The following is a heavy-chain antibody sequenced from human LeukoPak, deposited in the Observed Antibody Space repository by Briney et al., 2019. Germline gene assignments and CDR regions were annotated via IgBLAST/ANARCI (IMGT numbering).Heavy chain of an antibody. D-gene: IGHD6-13*01. Sequence: GGSLRLSCAASGFTFSSYAMSWVRQAPGKGGEGVSAISCSVGITYSAASVNPRFTISRDNSQNPLYLQMNSLRAEDTAVYYSAKYPDSYSSSWPNWFDPWGQGTLVTVSS. CDR3: AKYPDSYSSSWPNWFDP. V-gene: IGHV3-23*01. CDR1: GFTFSSYA. CDR2: ISCSVGIT. J-gene: IGHJ5*02.